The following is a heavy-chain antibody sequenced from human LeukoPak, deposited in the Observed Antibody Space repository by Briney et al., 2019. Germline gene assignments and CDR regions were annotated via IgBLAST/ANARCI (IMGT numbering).Heavy chain of an antibody. V-gene: IGHV3-23*01. CDR3: AKCARVDWLPIDY. D-gene: IGHD3-9*01. CDR1: RFTFNNYA. Sequence: AGGSLRLSCAASRFTFNNYAMSWVRQAPGKGLEWVSGISGSGGSTYYADSVKGRFTISRDNSKNTLYLQMNSLGAEDTAVYYCAKCARVDWLPIDYWGQGTLVTVSS. J-gene: IGHJ4*02. CDR2: ISGSGGST.